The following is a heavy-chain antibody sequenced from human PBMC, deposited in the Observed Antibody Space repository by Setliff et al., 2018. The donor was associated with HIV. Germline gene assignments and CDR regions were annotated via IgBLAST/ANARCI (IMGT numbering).Heavy chain of an antibody. CDR1: GGSISSSNYY. CDR3: ARDDSNGNTDAFDI. D-gene: IGHD5-18*01. V-gene: IGHV4-39*07. J-gene: IGHJ3*02. CDR2: IYYSGST. Sequence: LSLTCAVSGGSISSSNYYWGWIRQPPGKGLEWIGTIYYSGSTYYNPSLKSRVTISLDTSKNQFSLKVGSVTAADTAVYYCARDDSNGNTDAFDIWGQGTTVTVSS.